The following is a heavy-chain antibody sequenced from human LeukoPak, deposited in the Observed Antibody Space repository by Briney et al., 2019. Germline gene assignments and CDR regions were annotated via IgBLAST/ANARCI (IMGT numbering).Heavy chain of an antibody. J-gene: IGHJ4*02. Sequence: ASVKVSCKASGYTFTSYAMHWVRQAPGQRLEWMGWINAGNGNTKYSQKFQGRVTMTRDTSASTAYMELSSLRSEDTAVYYCARARATKNYEGYFDYWGQGTLVTVSS. CDR2: INAGNGNT. CDR1: GYTFTSYA. D-gene: IGHD1-7*01. V-gene: IGHV1-3*01. CDR3: ARARATKNYEGYFDY.